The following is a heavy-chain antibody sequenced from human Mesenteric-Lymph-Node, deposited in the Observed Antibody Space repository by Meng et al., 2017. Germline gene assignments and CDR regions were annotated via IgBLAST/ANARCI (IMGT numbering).Heavy chain of an antibody. Sequence: ASVKVSCKASGYTFTGYALHWGRQAPGQRLEWMGWINADSGYTKSSQNFQGRVTFTRDTSANTVYMELSSLRSEATAVFYCAWEFLHSGSWGFFWGQGTLVTVSS. J-gene: IGHJ4*02. CDR2: INADSGYT. D-gene: IGHD3-10*01. V-gene: IGHV1-3*01. CDR1: GYTFTGYA. CDR3: AWEFLHSGSWGFF.